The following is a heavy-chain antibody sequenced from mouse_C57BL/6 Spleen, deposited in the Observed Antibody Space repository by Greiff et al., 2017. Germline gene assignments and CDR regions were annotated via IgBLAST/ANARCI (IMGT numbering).Heavy chain of an antibody. Sequence: EVQLQQSGAELVRPGASVKLSCTASGFNIKDYYMHWVKQRPEQGLEWIGRIDPEDGDTEYAPKFQGKATMTADTSSHTAYLQRSSLTSEDTAVYYCTPPLRRDYFDYWGQGTTLTVSS. V-gene: IGHV14-1*01. D-gene: IGHD2-4*01. CDR3: TPPLRRDYFDY. J-gene: IGHJ2*01. CDR1: GFNIKDYY. CDR2: IDPEDGDT.